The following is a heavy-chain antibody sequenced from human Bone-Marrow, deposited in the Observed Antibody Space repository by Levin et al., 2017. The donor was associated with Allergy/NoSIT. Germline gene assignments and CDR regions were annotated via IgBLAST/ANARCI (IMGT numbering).Heavy chain of an antibody. V-gene: IGHV1-2*02. CDR3: ARDLWETTLPGPGDY. CDR1: GYTFTGSY. J-gene: IGHJ4*02. Sequence: GGSLRLSCKAFGYTFTGSYIHWVRQAPGQGLEWMGWINPNSGGTNYAQKFQGRVTLTRDTSINTAYMELSRLKYDDTAVYFCARDLWETTLPGPGDYWGQGTLVTVSS. D-gene: IGHD1-1*01. CDR2: INPNSGGT.